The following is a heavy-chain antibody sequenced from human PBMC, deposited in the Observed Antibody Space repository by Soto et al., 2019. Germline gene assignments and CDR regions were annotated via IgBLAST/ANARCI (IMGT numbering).Heavy chain of an antibody. CDR3: ARDRRFLEWLSLGHYYYGMDV. CDR1: GYTFTGYY. CDR2: INPNSGGT. Sequence: ASVKVSCKASGYTFTGYYMHWVRQAPGQGLEWMGWINPNSGGTNYAQKFQGWVTMTRDTSINTAYMELSRLRSDDTAVYYCARDRRFLEWLSLGHYYYGMDVWGQGTTVTVSS. J-gene: IGHJ6*02. D-gene: IGHD3-3*01. V-gene: IGHV1-2*04.